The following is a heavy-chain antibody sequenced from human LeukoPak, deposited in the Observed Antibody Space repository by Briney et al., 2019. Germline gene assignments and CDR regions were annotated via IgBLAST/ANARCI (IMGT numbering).Heavy chain of an antibody. CDR3: VSRQQLVQGAFDI. CDR1: DGSISSGDHY. V-gene: IGHV4-31*03. D-gene: IGHD6-13*01. CDR2: IYYSGST. J-gene: IGHJ3*02. Sequence: PSQTLSLTCTVSDGSISSGDHYWSWTRQHPGKGLEWMGYIYYSGSTYYNPSLKSRVTISVDTSKNQFSLKLSSVTAADTAVYYCVSRQQLVQGAFDIWGQGTMVTVSS.